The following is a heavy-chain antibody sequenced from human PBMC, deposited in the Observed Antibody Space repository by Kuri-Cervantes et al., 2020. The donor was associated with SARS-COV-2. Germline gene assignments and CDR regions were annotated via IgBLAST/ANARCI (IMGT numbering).Heavy chain of an antibody. J-gene: IGHJ4*01. CDR2: ISGSDDVT. V-gene: IGHV3-23*01. Sequence: GESMKTSCAASGFTVSNYAMTWVRQAPGKGLEWVSTISGSDDVTHLADSVKGRFTVSRDNSRNTLYLEMSSLRVEDTAVYYCAKRDAYSQGSYFDYWGHGTLVTVSS. CDR3: AKRDAYSQGSYFDY. CDR1: GFTVSNYA. D-gene: IGHD5-24*01.